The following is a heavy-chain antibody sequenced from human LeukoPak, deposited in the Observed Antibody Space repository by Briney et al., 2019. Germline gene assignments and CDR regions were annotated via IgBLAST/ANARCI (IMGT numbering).Heavy chain of an antibody. V-gene: IGHV3-7*01. CDR2: INQDESEK. CDR3: ARESRPEGRLIDIDL. J-gene: IGHJ5*02. D-gene: IGHD2-15*01. CDR1: GFTFSDFW. Sequence: GGSLRLSCAASGFTFSDFWMSWVRQAPGKGLEWVAGINQDESEKYYVDSMRGRFTISRDNAEKSLYLQMNSLRAEDTALYYCARESRPEGRLIDIDLWGQGTLVTVSS.